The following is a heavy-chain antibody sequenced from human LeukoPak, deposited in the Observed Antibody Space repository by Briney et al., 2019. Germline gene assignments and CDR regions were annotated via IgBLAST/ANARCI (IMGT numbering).Heavy chain of an antibody. V-gene: IGHV4-38-2*02. D-gene: IGHD6-19*01. Sequence: SETLSLTCTVSGYSISSGYYWAWIRQPPGKGLEWIGSIYHSGSTYYNPSLKSRVTISVDTSKNQFSLKLSSVTAADTAVYYCAKISVAGYFDYWGQGTLVTVSS. CDR2: IYHSGST. CDR1: GYSISSGYY. CDR3: AKISVAGYFDY. J-gene: IGHJ4*02.